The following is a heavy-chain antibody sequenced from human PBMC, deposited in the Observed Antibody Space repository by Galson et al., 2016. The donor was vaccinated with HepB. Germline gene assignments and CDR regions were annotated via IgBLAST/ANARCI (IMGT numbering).Heavy chain of an antibody. V-gene: IGHV1-69*13. CDR2: IIPIFGTA. J-gene: IGHJ4*02. CDR1: GRTFSNYA. CDR3: ASRGGGEYDILTGYYPGFEY. D-gene: IGHD3-9*01. Sequence: SVKVSCKASGRTFSNYAITWVRQAPGQGLEWMGGIIPIFGTALHAQKFQGRVTITADDSTRTAYMELSSLRSEDTAVYYCASRGGGEYDILTGYYPGFEYWGQGTLVTFSS.